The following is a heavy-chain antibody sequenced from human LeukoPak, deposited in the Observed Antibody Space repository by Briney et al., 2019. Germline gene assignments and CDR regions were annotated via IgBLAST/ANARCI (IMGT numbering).Heavy chain of an antibody. D-gene: IGHD6-19*01. CDR3: ARGSSGWTWYYFDY. CDR1: GYTFTSNY. Sequence: ASVKVSCKASGYTFTSNYIHWVRQAPGQGLEWMGMIYPRDGSTSYAQKFQGRVTITADESTSTAYMELSSLRSEDTAVYYCARGSSGWTWYYFDYWGQGTLVTVSS. V-gene: IGHV1-46*01. J-gene: IGHJ4*02. CDR2: IYPRDGST.